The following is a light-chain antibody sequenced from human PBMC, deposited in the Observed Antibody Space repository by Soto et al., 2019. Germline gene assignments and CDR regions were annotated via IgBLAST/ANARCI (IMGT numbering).Light chain of an antibody. CDR3: QQYGSSPRT. V-gene: IGKV3-20*01. CDR2: GTS. CDR1: QNVGSRY. Sequence: EIVLTHSPGTLSLSPGEISTLSCRASQNVGSRYLAWYQQKPGQAPRLLIYGTSNRATGIPDRFSGSGSGTDFSLTISSLEPGDLAVYYCQQYGSSPRTFGQGTKVDI. J-gene: IGKJ1*01.